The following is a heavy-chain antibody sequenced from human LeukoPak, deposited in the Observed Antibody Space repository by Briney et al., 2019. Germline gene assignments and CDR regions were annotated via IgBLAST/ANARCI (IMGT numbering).Heavy chain of an antibody. J-gene: IGHJ4*02. D-gene: IGHD4-17*01. CDR3: ARDKGYGDYGDY. V-gene: IGHV3-33*01. Sequence: GGSLRLSCAASGFTFSSYGMHWVRQAPGKGLEWVAVIWYDGSNKYYADSVKGRFTISRDNSKNTLYLQMNSLRAEDTAVYYCARDKGYGDYGDYWGQGTLVTVPS. CDR1: GFTFSSYG. CDR2: IWYDGSNK.